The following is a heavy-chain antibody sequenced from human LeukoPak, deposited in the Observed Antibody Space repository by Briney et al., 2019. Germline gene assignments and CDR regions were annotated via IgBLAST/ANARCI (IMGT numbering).Heavy chain of an antibody. D-gene: IGHD3-22*01. Sequence: PSETLSLTCALYGGSLSSFYWSWIRQPPGRGREWIGEINHGGSTNYNPSLKRRVTISVDTSKNQFSLKLNSVTAADTAVYYCAYSSAYQQHWGQGTLVTVSS. CDR3: AYSSAYQQH. CDR1: GGSLSSFY. V-gene: IGHV4-34*01. J-gene: IGHJ1*01. CDR2: INHGGST.